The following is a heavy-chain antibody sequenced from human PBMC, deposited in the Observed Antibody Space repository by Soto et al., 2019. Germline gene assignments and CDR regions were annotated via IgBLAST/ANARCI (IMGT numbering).Heavy chain of an antibody. Sequence: EVQLVESGGGLVQPGRSLRLSCAASGFTFDDYVMHWVRQAPGKGLEWVSGISWNSGSIGYADSVKGRFTISRDNAKNSLYLQMNSLRAEDTALYYCAKGGQLLTEGGGYWGQGTLVTVSS. J-gene: IGHJ4*02. D-gene: IGHD2-2*01. V-gene: IGHV3-9*01. CDR2: ISWNSGSI. CDR3: AKGGQLLTEGGGY. CDR1: GFTFDDYV.